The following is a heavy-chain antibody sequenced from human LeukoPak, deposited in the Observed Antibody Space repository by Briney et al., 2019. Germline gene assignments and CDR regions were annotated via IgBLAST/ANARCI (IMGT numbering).Heavy chain of an antibody. CDR3: ARDRSNNDY. Sequence: ASVTVSFKSSGYTFTNFGISWVRQAPGQGLEWMGCISAYNGNTDYAQRFQGRVTITTDTSTSTTYKELRSLTSDDTAVYCCARDRSNNDYWGQGTLVTVSS. CDR1: GYTFTNFG. CDR2: ISAYNGNT. J-gene: IGHJ4*02. D-gene: IGHD4-11*01. V-gene: IGHV1-18*01.